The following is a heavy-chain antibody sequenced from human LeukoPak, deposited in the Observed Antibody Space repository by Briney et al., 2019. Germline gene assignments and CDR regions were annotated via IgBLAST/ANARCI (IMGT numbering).Heavy chain of an antibody. J-gene: IGHJ3*02. Sequence: PSETLSLTCAVYGGSFSGYYWSWIRQPPGKGLEWIGEINHSGSTNYNPSLKSRVTISVDTPKNQFSLRLSSVTAADTAVYYCARDFKVDGSSGYYAFDIWGQGTMVTVSS. CDR2: INHSGST. CDR3: ARDFKVDGSSGYYAFDI. D-gene: IGHD3-22*01. V-gene: IGHV4-34*01. CDR1: GGSFSGYY.